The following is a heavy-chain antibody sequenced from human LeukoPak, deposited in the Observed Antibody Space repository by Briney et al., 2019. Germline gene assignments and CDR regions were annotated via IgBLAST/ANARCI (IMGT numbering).Heavy chain of an antibody. CDR2: ISAYNGNT. V-gene: IGHV1-18*01. Sequence: ASVKVSCKASGGTFSSYAISWVRQAPGQGLEWMGWISAYNGNTNYAQKLRGRVTMTTDTSTSTAYMELRSLRSDDTAVYYCARVNSRYNWFDPWGQGTLVTVSS. CDR3: ARVNSRYNWFDP. J-gene: IGHJ5*02. CDR1: GGTFSSYA.